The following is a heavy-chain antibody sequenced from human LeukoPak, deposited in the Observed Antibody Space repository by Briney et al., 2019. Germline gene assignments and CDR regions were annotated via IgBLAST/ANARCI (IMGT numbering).Heavy chain of an antibody. J-gene: IGHJ4*02. CDR1: GFTFRRYW. Sequence: QPGGSLSLSCAASGFTFRRYWMHWVRQAPGKGPVWVSRINTGGSDTIYADSVKGRFTISRDNAKNTLFLQMNSLKAEDTDVYYCARDGSVTGPTTFDYWGQGTLVTVSS. D-gene: IGHD6-19*01. CDR3: ARDGSVTGPTTFDY. CDR2: INTGGSDT. V-gene: IGHV3-74*01.